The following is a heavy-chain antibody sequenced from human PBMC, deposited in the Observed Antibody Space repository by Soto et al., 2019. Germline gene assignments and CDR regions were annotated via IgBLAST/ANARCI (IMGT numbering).Heavy chain of an antibody. J-gene: IGHJ4*02. V-gene: IGHV4-39*01. CDR1: GGSINRSSYY. Sequence: QLQLRESGPGLAKPSETLSVICSVSGGSINRSSYYWTWIRQPPGKGLEWIATIYYSGTTYYNPSLKSRVTISVDMAKNQLSLNLTSLIAADTAVYYCARHVGRERQTDYWGQGTLVIVSS. CDR2: IYYSGTT. CDR3: ARHVGRERQTDY. D-gene: IGHD1-1*01.